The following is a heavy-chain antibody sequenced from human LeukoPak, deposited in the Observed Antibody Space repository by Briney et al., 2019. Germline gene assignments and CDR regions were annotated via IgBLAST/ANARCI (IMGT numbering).Heavy chain of an antibody. CDR2: IYSGGST. J-gene: IGHJ1*01. CDR1: GFTFSSNY. D-gene: IGHD6-19*01. CDR3: ARVSSSGWYVGYFQH. Sequence: GGSLRLSCAASGFTFSSNYMSWVRQAPGKGLEWVSVIYSGGSTYYADSVKGRFTISRDNSKNTLYLQMNSLRAEDTAVYYCARVSSSGWYVGYFQHWGQGTLVTVSS. V-gene: IGHV3-53*01.